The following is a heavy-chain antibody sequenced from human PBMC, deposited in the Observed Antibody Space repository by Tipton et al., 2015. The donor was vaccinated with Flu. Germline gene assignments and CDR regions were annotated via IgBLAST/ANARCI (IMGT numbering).Heavy chain of an antibody. V-gene: IGHV4-59*12. J-gene: IGHJ5*02. CDR3: AKVSAPWFDP. CDR1: NDSISTSY. CDR2: LYYSGST. Sequence: TLSLTCTVSNDSISTSYWSWIRQSPGKGLEWIGYLYYSGSTIYNPSLKSRVTISVDMSKNQLSLKLTSVTAADTAVYYCAKVSAPWFDPWGQGTLVTVSS.